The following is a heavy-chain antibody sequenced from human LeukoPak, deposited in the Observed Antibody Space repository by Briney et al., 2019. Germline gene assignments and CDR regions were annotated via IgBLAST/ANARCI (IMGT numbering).Heavy chain of an antibody. CDR3: ARVRGLEWLLKHLDS. J-gene: IGHJ4*02. D-gene: IGHD3-3*01. Sequence: WRVLKPPLSSPGFTFSTLGKERVPQAPGEGPGGVSLLCGSGYPIYYADSVKGRFTISRDNAKNSLYLQMNSLRAEDTAIYYCARVRGLEWLLKHLDSWGQGTLVTVSS. V-gene: IGHV3-48*03. CDR1: GFTFSTLG. CDR2: LCGSGYPI.